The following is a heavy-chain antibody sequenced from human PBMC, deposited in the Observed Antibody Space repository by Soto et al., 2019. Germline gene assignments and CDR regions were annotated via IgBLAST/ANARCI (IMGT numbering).Heavy chain of an antibody. Sequence: PSETLSLTCSVYGASFSGYYWSWIRQSPGKGLEWIGEIHHSGSTHYNPSLKSRLTFSIDESQSQFYMMLTSVTAADTALYFCARGHSTSGYDSWGQGSLVTGSS. J-gene: IGHJ4*02. V-gene: IGHV4-34*01. CDR1: GASFSGYY. CDR3: ARGHSTSGYDS. CDR2: IHHSGST. D-gene: IGHD6-6*01.